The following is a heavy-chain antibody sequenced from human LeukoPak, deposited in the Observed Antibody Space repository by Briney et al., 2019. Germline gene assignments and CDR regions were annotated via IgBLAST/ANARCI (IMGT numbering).Heavy chain of an antibody. V-gene: IGHV5-10-1*01. Sequence: PGESLKISCKGSGYTFTNYWIIWVRPMPGKGLEWMGRIDPSDSYTNYSPSFHGHVTISADKSISTAYLQWSSLKASDTAMYYCARVGHYGSGSYYTTGFDYWGQGTLVTVSS. CDR1: GYTFTNYW. CDR3: ARVGHYGSGSYYTTGFDY. J-gene: IGHJ4*02. D-gene: IGHD3-10*01. CDR2: IDPSDSYT.